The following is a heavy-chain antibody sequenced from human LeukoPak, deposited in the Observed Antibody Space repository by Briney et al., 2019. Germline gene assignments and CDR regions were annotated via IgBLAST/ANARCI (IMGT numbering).Heavy chain of an antibody. CDR1: VDSISTSSYY. Sequence: PSETLSLTCSVSVDSISTSSYYWGWVRPPPGEGLGWIGTIFYSGSTYYNPSLTSRVTISVDTSKNQFSLKLSSVTAADTAVYYCARHKDYYYSYMDVWGKGTTVTISS. J-gene: IGHJ6*03. CDR3: ARHKDYYYSYMDV. CDR2: IFYSGST. V-gene: IGHV4-39*01.